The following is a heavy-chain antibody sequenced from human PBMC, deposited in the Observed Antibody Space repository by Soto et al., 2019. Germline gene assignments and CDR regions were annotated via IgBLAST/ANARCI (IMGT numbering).Heavy chain of an antibody. CDR2: INPNTGGT. CDR3: GRDFSGDNTLNFDF. V-gene: IGHV1-2*02. Sequence: ASVQVSCKASGYSFTAYYIHCVRQAPGQGLEWMGWINPNTGGTNYAQKFQGLVTMTSDTSVNTVFLEMSRLTSGDTAVYYCGRDFSGDNTLNFDFWGQGALVTVSS. CDR1: GYSFTAYY. J-gene: IGHJ4*02. D-gene: IGHD5-12*01.